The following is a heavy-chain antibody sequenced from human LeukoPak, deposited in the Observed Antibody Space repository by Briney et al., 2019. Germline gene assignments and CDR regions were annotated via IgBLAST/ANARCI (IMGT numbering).Heavy chain of an antibody. D-gene: IGHD3-9*01. CDR1: GFTFSSYA. Sequence: PPGGSLRLSCAASGFTFSSYAMSWVRQAPGKGLEWVSAISGSGGSTYYADSVKGRFTISRDNSKNTLYVQMNSLRAEDTAVYYCAKDVLRAYYDILNGYSRFDYWGQGTLVTVSS. CDR2: ISGSGGST. J-gene: IGHJ4*02. V-gene: IGHV3-23*01. CDR3: AKDVLRAYYDILNGYSRFDY.